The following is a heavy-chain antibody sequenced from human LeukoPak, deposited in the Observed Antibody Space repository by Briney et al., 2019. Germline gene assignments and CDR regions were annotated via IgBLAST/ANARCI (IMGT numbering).Heavy chain of an antibody. J-gene: IGHJ4*02. CDR2: ISRSGSYI. CDR1: GFIFSNYS. D-gene: IGHD3-9*01. Sequence: KPGGSLRLSCAASGFIFSNYSMNWVRQAPGKGLEWVSSISRSGSYIYSADSVKGRFTISRDNAKNSLYLQMNSLRAEDTAVYYCARESGVRYFDWSSDYWGQGTLVTVSS. CDR3: ARESGVRYFDWSSDY. V-gene: IGHV3-21*01.